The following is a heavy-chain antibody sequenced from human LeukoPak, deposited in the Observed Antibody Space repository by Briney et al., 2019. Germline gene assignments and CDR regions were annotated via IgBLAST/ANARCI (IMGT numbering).Heavy chain of an antibody. CDR3: ARSGDYPLFDY. Sequence: SETLSLTCSVSGSSISTYYWNWVRQTPGKGPEWIGHIYYGGTTVYNPSVKSRVTISVNSSKNVFSLKLSSVTAADTAMYYCARSGDYPLFDYWGQGILVTVSS. J-gene: IGHJ4*02. CDR2: IYYGGTT. CDR1: GSSISTYY. V-gene: IGHV4-59*01. D-gene: IGHD4-17*01.